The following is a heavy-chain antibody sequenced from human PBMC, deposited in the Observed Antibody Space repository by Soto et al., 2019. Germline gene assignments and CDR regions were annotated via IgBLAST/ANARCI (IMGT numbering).Heavy chain of an antibody. J-gene: IGHJ2*01. D-gene: IGHD2-15*01. CDR1: GYTFTHYG. Sequence: QVQLVQSGAEVKKPGASVKVSCKASGYTFTHYGITWVRQAPGQGLEWMGWINSFSGDTNYPQKLQGRLTMTTDTSTNTVYMDLRNLRSDDTAVYYCARDLHPGGKYWYSDIWGRGTLVTVSS. V-gene: IGHV1-18*01. CDR2: INSFSGDT. CDR3: ARDLHPGGKYWYSDI.